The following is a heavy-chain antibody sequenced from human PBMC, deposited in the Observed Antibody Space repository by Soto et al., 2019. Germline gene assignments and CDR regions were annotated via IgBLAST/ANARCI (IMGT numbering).Heavy chain of an antibody. D-gene: IGHD6-19*01. CDR3: AKDKGIAVAGTIGWFDP. CDR2: ISWNSGSI. J-gene: IGHJ5*02. Sequence: EVQLVESGGGLVQPGRSLRLSCAASGFTFDDYAMHWVRQAPGKGLEWVSGISWNSGSIGYVDSVKGRFTISRDNAKNSLYLQMNSLRAEDTALYYCAKDKGIAVAGTIGWFDPWGQGTLVTVSS. CDR1: GFTFDDYA. V-gene: IGHV3-9*01.